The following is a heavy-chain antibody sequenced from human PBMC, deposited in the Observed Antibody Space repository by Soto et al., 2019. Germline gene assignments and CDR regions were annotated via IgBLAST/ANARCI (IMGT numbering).Heavy chain of an antibody. Sequence: GGSLRLSCAASGFTFGSYSMSWVRQAPGKGLEWVSAISGSGGSTYYADSVKGRFTISRDNSKNTLYLQMNSLRAEDTAVYYCANDVVVPARNYGMDVWGQGTTVTVSS. J-gene: IGHJ6*02. CDR1: GFTFGSYS. CDR2: ISGSGGST. V-gene: IGHV3-23*01. D-gene: IGHD2-2*01. CDR3: ANDVVVPARNYGMDV.